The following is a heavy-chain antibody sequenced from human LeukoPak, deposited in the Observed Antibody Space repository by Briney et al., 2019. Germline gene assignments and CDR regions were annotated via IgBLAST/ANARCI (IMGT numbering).Heavy chain of an antibody. CDR3: ARGVDSAIDW. V-gene: IGHV3-7*01. CDR2: INGDGRDK. CDR1: GFTFSSCW. Sequence: GGSLRLSCAASGFTFSSCWMNWVRQAPGKGLEWVANINGDGRDKYYVGSVRGRFTISRDNADNALYLQMNSLRGDDTAVYYCARGVDSAIDWWGQGTLVTVSS. J-gene: IGHJ4*02. D-gene: IGHD3-9*01.